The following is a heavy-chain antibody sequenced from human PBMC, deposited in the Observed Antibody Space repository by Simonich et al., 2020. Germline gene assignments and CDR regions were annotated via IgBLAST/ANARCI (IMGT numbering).Heavy chain of an antibody. CDR3: ARGTSYYGSGSYYFDY. Sequence: GVGLVKPGVSLRLSCSASGFTFSIYSMNCVRQAPGKGLEWIASIISSSSYIYYAYSVKSRFTISRDNAKNSLYLQMNSLRAEDTAVYYCARGTSYYGSGSYYFDYWGQGTLVTVSS. CDR2: IISSSSYI. D-gene: IGHD3-10*01. V-gene: IGHV3-21*01. J-gene: IGHJ4*02. CDR1: GFTFSIYS.